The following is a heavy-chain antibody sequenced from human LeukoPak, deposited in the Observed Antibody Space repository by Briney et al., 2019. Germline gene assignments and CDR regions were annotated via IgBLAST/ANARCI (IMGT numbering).Heavy chain of an antibody. CDR2: IYTGGST. J-gene: IGHJ4*02. CDR1: GFIVSGDY. D-gene: IGHD2/OR15-2a*01. Sequence: GGSLRLSCAASGFIVSGDYMSWVRQAPGKGLEWVSVIYTGGSTYYADSVKGRFTISRDTSKNTLYLQMNSLRPEDTALYFCAIGADYCFPNWGQGTLVTVSS. V-gene: IGHV3-53*05. CDR3: AIGADYCFPN.